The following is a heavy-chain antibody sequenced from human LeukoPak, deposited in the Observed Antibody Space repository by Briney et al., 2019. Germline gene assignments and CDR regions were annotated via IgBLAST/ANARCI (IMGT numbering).Heavy chain of an antibody. J-gene: IGHJ4*02. CDR1: GYSISSGYY. V-gene: IGHV4-38-2*02. Sequence: PSETLSLTCTVSGYSISSGYYWGWIRQSPETGLEWIGSFYQSGSTYYNPSLKSRVTISIDTSKNQFSLRLTSVTAADTAVYFCATLVSTRYYFDYWGQGTLVTVSS. D-gene: IGHD5/OR15-5a*01. CDR3: ATLVSTRYYFDY. CDR2: FYQSGST.